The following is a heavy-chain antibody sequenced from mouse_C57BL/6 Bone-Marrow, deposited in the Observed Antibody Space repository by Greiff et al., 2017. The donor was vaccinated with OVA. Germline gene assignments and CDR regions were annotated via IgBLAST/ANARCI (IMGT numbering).Heavy chain of an antibody. CDR2: SRNKANDYTT. CDR1: GFTFSDFY. V-gene: IGHV7-1*01. J-gene: IGHJ4*01. CDR3: ARDAFITTVVAPGDYAMDY. Sequence: EVQVVESGGGLVQSGRSLRLSCATSGFTFSDFYMEWVRQAPGKGLEWIAASRNKANDYTTEYSASVKGRFIVSRDTSQSILYLQMNALRAEDTAIYYCARDAFITTVVAPGDYAMDYWGQGTSVTVSS. D-gene: IGHD1-1*01.